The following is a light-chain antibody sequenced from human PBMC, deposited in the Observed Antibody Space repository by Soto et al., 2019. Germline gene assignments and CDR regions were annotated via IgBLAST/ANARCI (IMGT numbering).Light chain of an antibody. CDR2: EVS. J-gene: IGLJ3*02. V-gene: IGLV2-8*01. CDR3: RSYAGSNTWV. Sequence: QSALTQPPSASGSPGQSVTISCTGTSSDVGGYNYVSWYQQHPGKAPELMISEVSKRPSGVPDRFSGSKSGTTASLTVSGLQAEDEADYYCRSYAGSNTWVFGGGTKLTVL. CDR1: SSDVGGYNY.